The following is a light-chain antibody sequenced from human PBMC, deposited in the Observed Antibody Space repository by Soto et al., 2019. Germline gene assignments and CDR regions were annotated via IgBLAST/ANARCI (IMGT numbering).Light chain of an antibody. CDR1: QNINNY. CDR3: QQYENLPT. CDR2: DAS. Sequence: DIQMTQCPSSLSASVGDRVTITCQASQNINNYLNWYQQKPGRAPKLLIYDASNLEAGVPSRFRGSGSGTDFTFTSSRLQPEDIATYYWQQYENLPTFGQGTRLESK. V-gene: IGKV1-33*01. J-gene: IGKJ5*01.